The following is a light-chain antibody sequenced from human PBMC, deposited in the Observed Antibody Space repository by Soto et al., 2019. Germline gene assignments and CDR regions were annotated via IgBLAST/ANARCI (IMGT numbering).Light chain of an antibody. J-gene: IGKJ3*01. Sequence: EIVLTQSPATLSLSPGERATLSCMASQSVGSYLAWYQQKPGQAPRLLIYDASKRATGIPARFSGSGSVTDFPLTISSLEPEDFALYYCQQLSHWPFTFGPGTKVDIK. CDR2: DAS. CDR3: QQLSHWPFT. V-gene: IGKV3-11*01. CDR1: QSVGSY.